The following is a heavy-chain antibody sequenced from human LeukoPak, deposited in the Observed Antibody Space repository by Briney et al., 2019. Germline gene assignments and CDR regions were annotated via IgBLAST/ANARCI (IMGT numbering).Heavy chain of an antibody. CDR3: ARRGAGSGSYSFAGYWYFDL. D-gene: IGHD3-10*01. CDR1: GGSISSGTYY. CDR2: IYYSGST. J-gene: IGHJ2*01. V-gene: IGHV4-39*07. Sequence: SETLSLTCTVSGGSISSGTYYWGWIRQPPGKGLEWIGSIYYSGSTYYNPSLKSRVTISVDTSKNQFSLKLSSVTAADTAVYYCARRGAGSGSYSFAGYWYFDLWGRGTLVTVSS.